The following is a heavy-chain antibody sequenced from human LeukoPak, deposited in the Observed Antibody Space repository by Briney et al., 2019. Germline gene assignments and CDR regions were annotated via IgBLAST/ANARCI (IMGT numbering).Heavy chain of an antibody. Sequence: TLSLTCAVSGGSISSGGYSWSWIRQPPGKGLEWIGYIYHSGSTYYNPSLKSRVTTSVDRSKNQFSLKLSSVTAADTAVYYCARRIVVKNWFDPWGQGTLVTVSS. CDR2: IYHSGST. V-gene: IGHV4-30-2*01. J-gene: IGHJ5*02. CDR1: GGSISSGGYS. CDR3: ARRIVVKNWFDP. D-gene: IGHD2-21*01.